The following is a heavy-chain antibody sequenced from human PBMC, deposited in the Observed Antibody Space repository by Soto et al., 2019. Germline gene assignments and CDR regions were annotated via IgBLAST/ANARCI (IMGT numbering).Heavy chain of an antibody. J-gene: IGHJ4*02. D-gene: IGHD3-3*01. CDR3: ARLGGYYQALDS. Sequence: SETLSLTCTVSGGSLSSYYWSWIRQPPGKGLEWIGYIYYAGSTTYNPSLKSRVTISLDTSKNQVSLELTSVTAADTAVYYCARLGGYYQALDSWGQGTLVTVSS. CDR1: GGSLSSYY. CDR2: IYYAGST. V-gene: IGHV4-59*08.